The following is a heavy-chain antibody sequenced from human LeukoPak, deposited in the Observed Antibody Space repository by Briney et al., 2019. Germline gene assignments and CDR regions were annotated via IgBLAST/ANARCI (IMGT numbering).Heavy chain of an antibody. Sequence: GGSLRLSCAASGFTFSSYSVDWVRQAPGKGLEWVSSISTSSSYIYYADSVKGRFTISRDNAKNSLYLQMNSLRAEDTAVYYCARDYGSAPGWFDPWGQGTLVTVSS. CDR3: ARDYGSAPGWFDP. D-gene: IGHD3-10*01. V-gene: IGHV3-21*01. CDR1: GFTFSSYS. CDR2: ISTSSSYI. J-gene: IGHJ5*02.